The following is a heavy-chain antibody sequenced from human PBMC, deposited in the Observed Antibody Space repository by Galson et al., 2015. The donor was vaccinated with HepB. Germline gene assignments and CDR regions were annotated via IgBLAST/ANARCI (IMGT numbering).Heavy chain of an antibody. CDR2: ISTYNGNT. CDR3: ARDGGDGYNYNFDY. Sequence: SVKVSCKASGYTFISYSIVWVRQAPGQGLEWMGWISTYNGNTNYAQNLQGRATMTRDTSTTTAYMELRSLRSDDTAVYYCARDGGDGYNYNFDYWGQGTVVTVSS. V-gene: IGHV1-18*04. CDR1: GYTFISYS. D-gene: IGHD5-24*01. J-gene: IGHJ4*02.